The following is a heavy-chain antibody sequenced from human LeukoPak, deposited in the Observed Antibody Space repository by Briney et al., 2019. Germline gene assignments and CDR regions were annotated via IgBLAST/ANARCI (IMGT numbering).Heavy chain of an antibody. Sequence: GGSLRLSCAASGFTFSSYAMTWVRQTPEKGLQWVSAISGAGGNTYYADSGKGRFTISRDNSKNTLYLQLNSLRAEDTAIYYCAKQRQLIRGGVDYWGQGTLVTVSS. CDR1: GFTFSSYA. CDR3: AKQRQLIRGGVDY. CDR2: ISGAGGNT. D-gene: IGHD6-13*01. V-gene: IGHV3-23*01. J-gene: IGHJ4*02.